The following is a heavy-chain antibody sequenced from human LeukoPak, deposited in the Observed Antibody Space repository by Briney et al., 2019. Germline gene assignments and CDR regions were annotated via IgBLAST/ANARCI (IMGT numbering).Heavy chain of an antibody. V-gene: IGHV3-30*02. CDR1: GFTFSSYG. CDR2: ILNDGTTK. Sequence: GGSLRLSCAASGFTFSSYGMEWVRQVPGKGLEWVAFILNDGTTKYYADSVKGRFTISRDNSRNTLYMQMNSLRAEDTAVYYCAKSGRDSSTDYFDYWGQGTLVTVSS. CDR3: AKSGRDSSTDYFDY. J-gene: IGHJ4*02. D-gene: IGHD2-2*01.